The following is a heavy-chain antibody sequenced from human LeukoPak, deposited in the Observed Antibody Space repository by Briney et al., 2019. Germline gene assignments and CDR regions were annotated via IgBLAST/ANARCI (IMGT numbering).Heavy chain of an antibody. CDR3: AKGGSGYYFDN. D-gene: IGHD3-10*01. CDR1: GFTVSSNY. CDR2: ISGSGGST. V-gene: IGHV3-23*01. Sequence: GGSLRLSCAASGFTVSSNYMSWVRQAPGKGLEWVSAISGSGGSTYYADSVKGRFTISRDNSKNTLYLQMNSLRAEDTAVYYCAKGGSGYYFDNWGQGTLVTVSS. J-gene: IGHJ4*02.